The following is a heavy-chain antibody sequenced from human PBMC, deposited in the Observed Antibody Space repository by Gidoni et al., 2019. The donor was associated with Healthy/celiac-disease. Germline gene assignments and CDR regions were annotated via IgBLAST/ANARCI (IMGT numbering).Heavy chain of an antibody. J-gene: IGHJ6*03. CDR1: GFTFSSYA. Sequence: EVQLLESGGGLVQPGGSLSLSCAASGFTFSSYAMRWVRQATGKGLEGVSAISGSGGSTYYADSVKGRFTISRDNSKNTLYLQMNSLRAEDTAVYYCAKDFNRPYYDFWSGYSPGYMDVWGKGTTVTVSS. D-gene: IGHD3-3*01. CDR3: AKDFNRPYYDFWSGYSPGYMDV. V-gene: IGHV3-23*01. CDR2: ISGSGGST.